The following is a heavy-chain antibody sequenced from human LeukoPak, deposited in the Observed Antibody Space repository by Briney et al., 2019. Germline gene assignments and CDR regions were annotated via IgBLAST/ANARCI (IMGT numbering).Heavy chain of an antibody. CDR2: IIPILGIA. D-gene: IGHD3-22*01. CDR1: GGTFSSYA. V-gene: IGHV1-69*04. CDR3: ARTHDSSGYRYYYGMDV. Sequence: ASVKVSCKASGGTFSSYAISWVRQAPGQGLEWMGRIIPILGIANYAQKFQGRVTITADKSTSTAYMELSSLRSEDTAVCYCARTHDSSGYRYYYGMDVWGQGTTVTVSS. J-gene: IGHJ6*02.